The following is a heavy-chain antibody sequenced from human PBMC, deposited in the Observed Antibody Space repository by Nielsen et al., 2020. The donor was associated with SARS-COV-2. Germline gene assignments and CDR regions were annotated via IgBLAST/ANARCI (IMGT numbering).Heavy chain of an antibody. CDR1: GFTFSRFA. V-gene: IGHV3-30*03. Sequence: GESLKTSCAASGFTFSRFALHWVRQAPGKGLEWVAIISYDGNTKYHPDSVEGRFTISRNNSKNALYLQLNSLRHEDTAVYYCARETGDHTASWFDYWGQGTLVTVSS. CDR2: ISYDGNTK. CDR3: ARETGDHTASWFDY. D-gene: IGHD7-27*01. J-gene: IGHJ5*01.